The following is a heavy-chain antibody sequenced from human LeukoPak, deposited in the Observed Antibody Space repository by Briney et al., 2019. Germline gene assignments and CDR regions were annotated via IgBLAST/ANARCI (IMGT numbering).Heavy chain of an antibody. CDR3: ARDGLYDSNGYYMDS. CDR1: SGAISSYY. CDR2: IYYSGGN. J-gene: IGHJ4*02. Sequence: SETLSLTCTVSSGAISSYYWSWIRQPPGKGLEWSGYIYYSGGNKYNPSLMSRATISVDRAQSQFSLSLTSVTAADTAVYYCARDGLYDSNGYYMDSWGQGTLVIVSS. V-gene: IGHV4-59*01. D-gene: IGHD3-22*01.